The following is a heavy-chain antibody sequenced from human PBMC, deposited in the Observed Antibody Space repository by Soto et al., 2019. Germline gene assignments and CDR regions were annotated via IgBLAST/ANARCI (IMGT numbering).Heavy chain of an antibody. V-gene: IGHV3-23*01. D-gene: IGHD3-22*01. CDR2: ISGSGGST. Sequence: PGGSLRLSCAASGFTFSSYAMSWVRQAPGKGLEWVSAISGSGGSTYYADSVKGRFTISRDNSKNTLYLQMNSLRAEDTPVYYCAKTMIVVVIAEALVFDYWGQGTLVTVSS. CDR3: AKTMIVVVIAEALVFDY. CDR1: GFTFSSYA. J-gene: IGHJ4*02.